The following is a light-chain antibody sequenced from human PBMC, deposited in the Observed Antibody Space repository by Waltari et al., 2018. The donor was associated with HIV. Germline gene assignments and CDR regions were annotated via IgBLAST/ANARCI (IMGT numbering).Light chain of an antibody. Sequence: QSALTQPASVSGSRGQSITISCTGTNSDIGSYALVSCYQQHPGDAPKLIIYEVSYRPSGVSDRFSGSKSINAASLTISGLQADDEADYYCCSYTSAATWVFGGGTKVTVL. CDR2: EVS. CDR1: NSDIGSYAL. J-gene: IGLJ3*02. V-gene: IGLV2-14*01. CDR3: CSYTSAATWV.